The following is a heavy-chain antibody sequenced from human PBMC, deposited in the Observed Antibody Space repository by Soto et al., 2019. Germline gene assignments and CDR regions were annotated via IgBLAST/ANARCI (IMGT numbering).Heavy chain of an antibody. CDR2: ISAYNGNT. J-gene: IGHJ3*02. CDR3: ARVRWELLRDAFDI. Sequence: VSVTLSCQASGYTFTSYGISLVRQAPGQGLEWMGWISAYNGNTNYAQKLQGRVTMTTDTSTSTAYMELRSLRSDDTAVYYCARVRWELLRDAFDIWGQGTMVTVSS. V-gene: IGHV1-18*01. D-gene: IGHD1-26*01. CDR1: GYTFTSYG.